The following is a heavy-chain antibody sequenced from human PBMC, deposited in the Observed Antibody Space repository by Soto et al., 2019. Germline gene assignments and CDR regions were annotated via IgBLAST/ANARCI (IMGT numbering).Heavy chain of an antibody. Sequence: ASVKVSCKASGYTFTRHGISWVRQAPGQRLAWMGWRSGYNGDTNYAQKYQGRFSVTADTSTSTAYMELRSLRSDDTAVYYCASWAGQVRGFGGPFDYWGQGTLVTVSS. V-gene: IGHV1-18*04. D-gene: IGHD2-15*01. CDR2: RSGYNGDT. CDR3: ASWAGQVRGFGGPFDY. CDR1: GYTFTRHG. J-gene: IGHJ4*02.